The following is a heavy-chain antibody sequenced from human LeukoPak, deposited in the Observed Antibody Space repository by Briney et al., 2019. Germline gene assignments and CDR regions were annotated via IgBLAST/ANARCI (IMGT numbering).Heavy chain of an antibody. Sequence: GGSLRLSCAASGFTFSDYYMSWIRQAPGKGLEWVSYISRSGSTIYYADSVKGRFTISRDNAKNSLYLQMNSLRAEDTAVYYCARVGDPYYYYMDVWGKGTTVTVSS. CDR3: ARVGDPYYYYMDV. V-gene: IGHV3-11*04. J-gene: IGHJ6*03. CDR1: GFTFSDYY. CDR2: ISRSGSTI.